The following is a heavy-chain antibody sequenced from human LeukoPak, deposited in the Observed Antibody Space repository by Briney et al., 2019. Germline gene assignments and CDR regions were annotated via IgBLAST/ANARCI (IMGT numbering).Heavy chain of an antibody. CDR2: INHSGGT. Sequence: SETLSLTCAVYGGSFSGYYWSWIRQPPGKGLEWIGEINHSGGTNYNPSLKSRVTISVDTSKNQFSLKLSSVTAADTAVYFCARGPPTDYYDSSSFYYVFDYWGQGTLVTVSS. CDR3: ARGPPTDYYDSSSFYYVFDY. V-gene: IGHV4-34*01. CDR1: GGSFSGYY. D-gene: IGHD3-22*01. J-gene: IGHJ4*02.